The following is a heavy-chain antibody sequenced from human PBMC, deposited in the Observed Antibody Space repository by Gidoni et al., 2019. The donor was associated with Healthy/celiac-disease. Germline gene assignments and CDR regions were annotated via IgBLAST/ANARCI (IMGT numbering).Heavy chain of an antibody. CDR3: ARVPGIQLWLRNAWGRTNWFDP. V-gene: IGHV4-34*01. J-gene: IGHJ5*02. Sequence: QVQLQQWGAGLLKPSETLSLTCAVYGGSFSGYYWSWIRQPPGKGLEWIGEINHSGSTNYNPSLKSRVTISVDTSKNQFSLKLSSVTAADTAVYYCARVPGIQLWLRNAWGRTNWFDPWGQGTLVTVSS. CDR1: GGSFSGYY. CDR2: INHSGST. D-gene: IGHD5-18*01.